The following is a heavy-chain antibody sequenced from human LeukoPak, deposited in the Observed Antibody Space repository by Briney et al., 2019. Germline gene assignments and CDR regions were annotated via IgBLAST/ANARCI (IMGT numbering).Heavy chain of an antibody. J-gene: IGHJ4*02. CDR3: ARHGYDILTGYDY. D-gene: IGHD3-9*01. Sequence: GSLRLSCAASGFTFSDYYMSWIRQPPGKGLEWIGSIYYSGSTYYNPSLKSRVTISVDTSKNQFSLKLSSVTAADSGVYYCARHGYDILTGYDYWGQGTLVTVSS. CDR1: GFTFSDYY. CDR2: IYYSGST. V-gene: IGHV4-39*01.